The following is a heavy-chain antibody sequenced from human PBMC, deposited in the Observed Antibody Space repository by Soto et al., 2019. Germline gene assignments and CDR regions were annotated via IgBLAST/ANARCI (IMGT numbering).Heavy chain of an antibody. CDR2: INPSGGST. Sequence: GASVKVSCKASGYTFTSYYMHWVRQAPGQGLEWMGIINPSGGSTSYAQKFQGRVTMTRDTSTSTVYMELSSLRSEDTAVYYCARAGRVVAAPIYYYYYGMDVWGQGTTVTVSS. V-gene: IGHV1-46*01. CDR3: ARAGRVVAAPIYYYYYGMDV. D-gene: IGHD2-15*01. J-gene: IGHJ6*02. CDR1: GYTFTSYY.